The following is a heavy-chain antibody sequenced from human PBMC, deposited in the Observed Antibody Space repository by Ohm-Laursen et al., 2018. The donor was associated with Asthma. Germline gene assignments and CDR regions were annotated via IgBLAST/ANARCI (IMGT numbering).Heavy chain of an antibody. V-gene: IGHV4-31*03. J-gene: IGHJ4*02. CDR2: IYHSGSA. D-gene: IGHD3-10*01. CDR3: AKDIGFRELFFYYFDY. Sequence: TLSLTCTASGGSISSGGYYWSWIRQYPGKGLEWNRYIYHSGSAYYNPSLESRLTMSVDTSQNRFSLKLRSVTAADTAVYYCAKDIGFRELFFYYFDYWGQGTLVTVSS. CDR1: GGSISSGGYY.